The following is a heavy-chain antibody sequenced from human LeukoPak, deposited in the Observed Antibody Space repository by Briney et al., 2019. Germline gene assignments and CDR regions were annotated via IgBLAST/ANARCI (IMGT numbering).Heavy chain of an antibody. Sequence: GASVKVSCKASGYTFTSYAMHWVRQAPGQGLEWMGWISAYNGNTNYAQKLQGRVTMTTDTSTSTAYMELRSLRSDDTAVYYCARCPRGTNLTPYYYYGMDVWGQGTTVTVSS. J-gene: IGHJ6*02. CDR2: ISAYNGNT. V-gene: IGHV1-18*01. CDR3: ARCPRGTNLTPYYYYGMDV. D-gene: IGHD2-2*01. CDR1: GYTFTSYA.